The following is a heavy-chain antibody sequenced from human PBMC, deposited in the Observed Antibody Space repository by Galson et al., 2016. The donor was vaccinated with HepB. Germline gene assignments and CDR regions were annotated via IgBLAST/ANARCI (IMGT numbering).Heavy chain of an antibody. D-gene: IGHD2/OR15-2a*01. CDR1: GYTFTSYD. J-gene: IGHJ5*02. CDR3: ARKNMATGWFDL. Sequence: SVKVSCKAFGYTFTSYDINWVRQATGQGLEFMGWMKARTFNTGFAQSFQDRLTMTRNASTSTVYMELSSLRPEDTAVYYCARKNMATGWFDLWGQGTLVTVSS. V-gene: IGHV1-8*01. CDR2: MKARTFNT.